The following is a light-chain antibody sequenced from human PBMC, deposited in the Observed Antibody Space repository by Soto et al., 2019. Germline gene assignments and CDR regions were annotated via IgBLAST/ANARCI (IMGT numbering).Light chain of an antibody. J-gene: IGKJ5*01. Sequence: EIVLTQSPGTLSLSPGERATLSCRASQSVSSSYLAWYQQKPGQAPRLLIYGASSRATGIPDRFSGSGSGTDFTLTISRLEPEDLAVYYCQQYGSSPRGFGQGTRLEIK. CDR2: GAS. V-gene: IGKV3-20*01. CDR1: QSVSSSY. CDR3: QQYGSSPRG.